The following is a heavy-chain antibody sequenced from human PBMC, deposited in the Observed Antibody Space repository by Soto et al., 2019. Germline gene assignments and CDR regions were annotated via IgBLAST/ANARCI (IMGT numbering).Heavy chain of an antibody. Sequence: GESLKISCKGAVYSFTSYWIGWVRQMPGKGLEWMGIIYPGDSDTRYSPSFQGQVTISADKSISTAYLQWSSLKASDTAMYYCARQVGATSLDYYGMDVWGQGTTVTVSS. CDR3: ARQVGATSLDYYGMDV. CDR1: VYSFTSYW. D-gene: IGHD1-26*01. V-gene: IGHV5-51*01. J-gene: IGHJ6*02. CDR2: IYPGDSDT.